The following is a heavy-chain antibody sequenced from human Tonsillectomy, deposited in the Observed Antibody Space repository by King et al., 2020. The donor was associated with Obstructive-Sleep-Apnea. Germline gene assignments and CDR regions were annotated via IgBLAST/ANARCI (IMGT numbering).Heavy chain of an antibody. J-gene: IGHJ5*02. D-gene: IGHD1-7*01. Sequence: HVQLVESGGGVVQPGRSLRLSCAASGFTFSSYAMHWVRQAPGKGLEWVAVISYDGSNNYYADTVKGRFTISRDNSKNTLYLQMNSLRAEDTAVYYCARDWGVAGTTMSWFDPWGQGTLVTVSS. CDR1: GFTFSSYA. CDR3: ARDWGVAGTTMSWFDP. CDR2: ISYDGSNN. V-gene: IGHV3-30*14.